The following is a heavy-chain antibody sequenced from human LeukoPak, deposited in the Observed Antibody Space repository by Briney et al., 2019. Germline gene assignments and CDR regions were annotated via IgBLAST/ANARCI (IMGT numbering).Heavy chain of an antibody. CDR2: MIPIFGTA. V-gene: IGHV1-69*13. CDR3: ATSFQMPGYGDVGRYYYYYYYMDV. D-gene: IGHD4-17*01. CDR1: GYTFTGYY. Sequence: GASVKVSCKASGYTFTGYYMHWVRQAPGQGLEWMGGMIPIFGTANYAQKFQGRVTITADESTSTAYMELSSLRSEDTAVYYCATSFQMPGYGDVGRYYYYYYYMDVWGKGTTVTISS. J-gene: IGHJ6*03.